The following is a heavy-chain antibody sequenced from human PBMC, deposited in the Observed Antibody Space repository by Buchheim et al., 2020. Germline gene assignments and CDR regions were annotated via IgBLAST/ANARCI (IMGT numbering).Heavy chain of an antibody. D-gene: IGHD3-10*01. V-gene: IGHV4-59*11. J-gene: IGHJ4*02. CDR1: GASISGPY. CDR2: VFHTGNT. Sequence: QVQLQESGPGLVKASETLSLSCSVSGASISGPYWSWLRQAPGKGLEWIGYVFHTGNTYYNPSLKSRVTISIDTPNNHFSLKVTSVTAADTALYYCATVGKNYGNSFDYWGQGTL. CDR3: ATVGKNYGNSFDY.